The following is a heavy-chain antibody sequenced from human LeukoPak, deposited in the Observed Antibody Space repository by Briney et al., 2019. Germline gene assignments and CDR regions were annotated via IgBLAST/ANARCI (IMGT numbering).Heavy chain of an antibody. Sequence: ASVKVSCKASGYTFTNYGISWVRQAPGQGLEWMGWISVYNGNTNYAQKPQGRVTMTTDTSTSTAYMELRSLRSDDTAVYYCARGYYDILTGYPPDILAPIDYWGQGTLVTVSS. CDR2: ISVYNGNT. J-gene: IGHJ4*02. CDR1: GYTFTNYG. V-gene: IGHV1-18*01. D-gene: IGHD3-9*01. CDR3: ARGYYDILTGYPPDILAPIDY.